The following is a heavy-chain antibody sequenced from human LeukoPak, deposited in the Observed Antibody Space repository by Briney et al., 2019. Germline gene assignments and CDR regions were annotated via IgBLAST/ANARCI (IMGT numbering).Heavy chain of an antibody. V-gene: IGHV4-34*01. CDR1: GGSFSGYY. D-gene: IGHD3-10*01. CDR3: ARARISGSLPRPSFDP. J-gene: IGHJ5*02. Sequence: SETLSLTCAVYGGSFSGYYWSWTRQPPGKGLEWIGEINHSGSTNYNPSLKSRVTISVDTSKNQFSLKLSSVTAADTAVYYCARARISGSLPRPSFDPWGQGTLVTVSS. CDR2: INHSGST.